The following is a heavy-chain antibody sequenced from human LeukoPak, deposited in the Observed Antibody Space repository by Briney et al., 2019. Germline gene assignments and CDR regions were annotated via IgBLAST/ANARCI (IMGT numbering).Heavy chain of an antibody. Sequence: PGGSLRLSCAASGFTFSSYWMSWVRQAPGKGLEWVANIKQDESEKYYVDSVKGRFTISRDNAKNSLYLQMDSLRAEDTAVYYCARGGSGYYYYYYGMDVWGQGTTVTVSS. CDR1: GFTFSSYW. CDR2: IKQDESEK. J-gene: IGHJ6*02. V-gene: IGHV3-7*01. D-gene: IGHD3-22*01. CDR3: ARGGSGYYYYYYGMDV.